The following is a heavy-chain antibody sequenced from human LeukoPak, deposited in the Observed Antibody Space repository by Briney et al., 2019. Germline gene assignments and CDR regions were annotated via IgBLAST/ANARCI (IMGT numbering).Heavy chain of an antibody. V-gene: IGHV4-31*03. CDR1: GGSISSGGYY. J-gene: IGHJ6*03. CDR3: ARVLGSGPDYYYYYMDV. D-gene: IGHD2-15*01. Sequence: SQTLSLTCTVSGGSISSGGYYWSWIRQHPGKGLEWIGYIYYSGSTYYEPSLKSRVTISVDTSKNQFSLKLSSVTAADTAVYYRARVLGSGPDYYYYYMDVWGKGTTVTVSS. CDR2: IYYSGST.